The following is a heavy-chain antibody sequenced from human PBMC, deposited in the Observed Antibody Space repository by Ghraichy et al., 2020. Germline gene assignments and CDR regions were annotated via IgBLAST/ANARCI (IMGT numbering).Heavy chain of an antibody. CDR1: GFTFSRYG. CDR3: ATDRGSGGGWYSLDY. Sequence: GGSLRLSCAASGFTFSRYGMHWVRQAPGKGLEWVAAIWYDGSNKYSADSVKGRFTISRDNSKNTLYLQMNSLRAEDTAVYYCATDRGSGGGWYSLDYWGQGTLVTVSS. V-gene: IGHV3-33*01. D-gene: IGHD6-19*01. CDR2: IWYDGSNK. J-gene: IGHJ4*02.